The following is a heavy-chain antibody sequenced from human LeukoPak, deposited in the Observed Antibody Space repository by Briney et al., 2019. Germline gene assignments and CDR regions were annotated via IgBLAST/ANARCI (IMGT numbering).Heavy chain of an antibody. V-gene: IGHV3-23*01. CDR2: ISGGGVTT. Sequence: GGSLRLSCVGSGFTSIAYALTWARQAPGKGLEWVSGISGGGVTTYYADSVKGRFTISRDNSKNTLYLQMNSLRAEDTAVYYCARDGYSNGFDYWGQGTLVTVSS. D-gene: IGHD4-11*01. CDR3: ARDGYSNGFDY. J-gene: IGHJ4*02. CDR1: GFTSIAYA.